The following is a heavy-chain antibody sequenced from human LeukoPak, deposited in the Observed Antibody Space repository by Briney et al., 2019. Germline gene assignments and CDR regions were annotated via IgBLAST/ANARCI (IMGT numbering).Heavy chain of an antibody. V-gene: IGHV4-30-2*01. CDR1: GDSISSSTCN. J-gene: IGHJ3*02. Sequence: SQTLSLTCKVSGDSISSSTCNWSWIRQPPGKGLEWIGYISQSGNSYFTPSLQSRATISVDRSKNHFSLTLISVTAADTAVYYCARDPGVYSNSRGDGFDIWGQGTMVTVSS. CDR2: ISQSGNS. D-gene: IGHD6-6*01. CDR3: ARDPGVYSNSRGDGFDI.